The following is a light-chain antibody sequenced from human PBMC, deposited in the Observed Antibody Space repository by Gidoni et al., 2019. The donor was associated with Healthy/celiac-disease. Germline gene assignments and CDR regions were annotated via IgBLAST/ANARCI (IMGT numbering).Light chain of an antibody. CDR1: GIDVGGYNY. V-gene: IGLV2-14*01. Sequence: QSALTQPASVSGSAGQSIPISCTGTGIDVGGYNYVSWYEPHPDTAPKLMIYEVSNRPSGFSNRFSGSKSSHPSSLTISGLQAEDEAAYYCSSYTSSSNYVFGTGTKVTVL. J-gene: IGLJ1*01. CDR3: SSYTSSSNYV. CDR2: EVS.